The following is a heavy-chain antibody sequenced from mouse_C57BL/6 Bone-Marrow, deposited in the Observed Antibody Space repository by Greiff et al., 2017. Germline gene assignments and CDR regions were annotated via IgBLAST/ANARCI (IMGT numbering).Heavy chain of an antibody. CDR2: IYPRSGNT. V-gene: IGHV1-81*01. J-gene: IGHJ2*01. Sequence: QVQLKQSGAELVRPGASVKLSCKASGYTFTSSGISWVKQRTGQGLEWIGEIYPRSGNTYYNQKFKGKATLTADKSSSTAYMELRSLTSEDSAVYSSACDSSGYPFDDWGQGTTLTVSS. D-gene: IGHD3-2*02. CDR3: ACDSSGYPFDD. CDR1: GYTFTSSG.